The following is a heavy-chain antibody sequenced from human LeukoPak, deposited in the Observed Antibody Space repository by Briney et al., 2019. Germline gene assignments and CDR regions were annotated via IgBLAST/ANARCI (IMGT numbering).Heavy chain of an antibody. D-gene: IGHD5-12*01. CDR2: IIPIFGTA. CDR3: ARGSLSGYKIIY. V-gene: IGHV1-69*06. Sequence: GASVKVSCKASGGTFSSYAISWVRQAPGQGLEWMGGIIPIFGTANYAQKFQGRVTITADKSTSTAYMELSSLRSEDTAVYYCARGSLSGYKIIYWGQGTLVTVSS. J-gene: IGHJ4*02. CDR1: GGTFSSYA.